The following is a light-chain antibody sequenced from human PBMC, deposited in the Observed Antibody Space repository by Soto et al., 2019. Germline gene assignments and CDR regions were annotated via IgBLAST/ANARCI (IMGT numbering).Light chain of an antibody. CDR2: GAS. Sequence: IVLTQSPGTLSLSPGERATLACSASQGVSTNYVAWYQQKPGQAPRLLIYGASNRAAGIPDRFSGSGSGTDFTLTISRLEPEDFAVFYCHQYGHSPYTFGQGTKLEIK. J-gene: IGKJ2*01. CDR1: QGVSTNY. CDR3: HQYGHSPYT. V-gene: IGKV3-20*01.